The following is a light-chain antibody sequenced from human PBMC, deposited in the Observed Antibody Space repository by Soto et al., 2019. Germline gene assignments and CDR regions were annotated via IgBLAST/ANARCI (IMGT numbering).Light chain of an antibody. J-gene: IGKJ5*01. CDR3: QQYGSSPIS. Sequence: EILLTQSPGTLAFAPGERSTLSCSASQSVSSSYLAWYQQKPGQAPRLLIYGASSRATGIPDRFSGSGSGTDFTLTISRLEPEDFAVYYCQQYGSSPISFGQGTRLEIK. CDR2: GAS. V-gene: IGKV3-20*01. CDR1: QSVSSSY.